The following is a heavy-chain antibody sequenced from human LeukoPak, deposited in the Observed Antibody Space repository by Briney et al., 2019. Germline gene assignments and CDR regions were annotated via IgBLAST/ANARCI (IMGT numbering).Heavy chain of an antibody. CDR2: ISSSGSTI. CDR3: ARGSYYGYYYFDY. CDR1: GFTFSDYY. J-gene: IGHJ4*02. D-gene: IGHD1-26*01. V-gene: IGHV3-11*01. Sequence: GGSLRLSCAASGFTFSDYYMSWIRQAPGKGLEWVSYISSSGSTIYYADSVKGRFTISRDNAKSTLYLQMNSLRAEDTAVYYCARGSYYGYYYFDYWGQGTLVTVSS.